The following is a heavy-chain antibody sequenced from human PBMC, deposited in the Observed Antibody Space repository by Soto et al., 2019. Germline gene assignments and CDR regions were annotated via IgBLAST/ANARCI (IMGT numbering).Heavy chain of an antibody. CDR3: AKDIKRRITIFGVVTTVFEY. CDR2: ISGSGGSR. D-gene: IGHD3-3*01. V-gene: IGHV3-23*01. CDR1: GFTFRSYA. Sequence: EVQLLESGGGLVQPGGSLRLSCAASGFTFRSYAMSWVRQAPGKGLEWVSAISGSGGSRYYADSVKGRFTISRDNAKNTLYLQIKRLRAGEMAVYYCAKDIKRRITIFGVVTTVFEYWGQGTLVTVSS. J-gene: IGHJ4*02.